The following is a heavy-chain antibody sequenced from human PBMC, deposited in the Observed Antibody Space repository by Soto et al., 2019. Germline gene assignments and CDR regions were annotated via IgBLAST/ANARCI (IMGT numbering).Heavy chain of an antibody. CDR1: GGTLSDHG. J-gene: IGHJ3*02. V-gene: IGHV1-69*06. D-gene: IGHD3-10*01. CDR3: ARGVYGSGNYYTGPSAFDI. CDR2: TIPVFDTA. Sequence: QVPLEQSGAEVKKPGSSVKVSCKASGGTLSDHGVSWLRQAPGQGLEWVGGTIPVFDTAKYAQKFQGRVTIAADKSTNIAYMDLSSVRSEDTSFYYCARGVYGSGNYYTGPSAFDIWGQGTMVIVSS.